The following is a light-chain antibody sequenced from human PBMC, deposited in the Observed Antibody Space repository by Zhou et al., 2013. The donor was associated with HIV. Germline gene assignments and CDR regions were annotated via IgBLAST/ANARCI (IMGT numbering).Light chain of an antibody. Sequence: QSALTQPASVSGPPGQSITISCTGTSSDVGGYNYVSWYQQHPGKAPKLMIYEVSNRPSGVPDRFSGSKSGNTASLTISGLQAEDEADYYCSSYSSSSTLYVFGTGTKVTVL. V-gene: IGLV2-14*01. J-gene: IGLJ1*01. CDR1: SSDVGGYNY. CDR3: SSYSSSSTLYV. CDR2: EVS.